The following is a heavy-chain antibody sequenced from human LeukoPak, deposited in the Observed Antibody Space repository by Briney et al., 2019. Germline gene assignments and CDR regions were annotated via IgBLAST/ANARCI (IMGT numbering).Heavy chain of an antibody. D-gene: IGHD3-10*01. CDR2: IRGSGDVT. CDR1: GFTVRSNY. V-gene: IGHV3-23*01. Sequence: GGSLRLSCAASGFTVRSNYMTWVRQAPGKGLEWVSAIRGSGDVTFYADSVKGRFTISRDNSKNTLYLQMNSLRAEDTAVYYCAKVRFGESGDYWGQGTLVTVSS. CDR3: AKVRFGESGDY. J-gene: IGHJ4*02.